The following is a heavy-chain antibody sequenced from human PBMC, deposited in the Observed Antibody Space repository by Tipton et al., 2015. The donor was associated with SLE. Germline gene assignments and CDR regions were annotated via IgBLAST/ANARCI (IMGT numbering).Heavy chain of an antibody. CDR3: ARHGNQDY. J-gene: IGHJ4*02. CDR2: INHSGST. D-gene: IGHD4-23*01. Sequence: TLSLTCAVYDGSLSGYYWSWIRQSPGKGLEWIGEINHSGSTKYSSSLRSRVTISVDTFKNQFSLKLRSVTASDVAVYYCARHGNQDYWGQGTLVTVSS. CDR1: DGSLSGYY. V-gene: IGHV4-34*01.